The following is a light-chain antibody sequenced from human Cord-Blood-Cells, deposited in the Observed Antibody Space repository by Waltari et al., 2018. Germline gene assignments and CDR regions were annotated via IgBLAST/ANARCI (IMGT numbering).Light chain of an antibody. CDR1: SSDVGGYNY. J-gene: IGLJ2*01. Sequence: QSALTQPRPVSGSPGQSVTISCTGTSSDVGGYNYVSWYQQHPDKAPKLMIYDVSKRPSGVPDRFSGSTSGNTASLTISGLQAEDEADYYCSSYTSSSTFVFGGGTKLTVL. V-gene: IGLV2-11*01. CDR2: DVS. CDR3: SSYTSSSTFV.